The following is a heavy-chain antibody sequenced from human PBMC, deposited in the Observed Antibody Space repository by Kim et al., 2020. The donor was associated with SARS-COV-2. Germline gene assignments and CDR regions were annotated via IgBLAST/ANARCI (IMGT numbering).Heavy chain of an antibody. V-gene: IGHV3-23*01. D-gene: IGHD3-10*01. J-gene: IGHJ4*02. Sequence: YHAASGKGRFAISRDNSKNTLYLQMNRLRAEDTAVYYCAKDQLLWFGELNWGQGTLVTVSS. CDR3: AKDQLLWFGELN.